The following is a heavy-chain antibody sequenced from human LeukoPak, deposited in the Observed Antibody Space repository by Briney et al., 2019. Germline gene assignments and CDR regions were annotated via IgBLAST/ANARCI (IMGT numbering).Heavy chain of an antibody. Sequence: GASVKVSCKTSGYSFTNYDINWVRQATGQGLEWMGWMSPNSGKTGYAQKFQGRVTMTKNTSMSTAYRELSSLTSEDTAVYYCARGRESSKLTSGFQSFDWLSDSFDLWGQGTIVTVSS. V-gene: IGHV1-8*01. D-gene: IGHD3-9*01. J-gene: IGHJ3*01. CDR2: MSPNSGKT. CDR3: ARGRESSKLTSGFQSFDWLSDSFDL. CDR1: GYSFTNYD.